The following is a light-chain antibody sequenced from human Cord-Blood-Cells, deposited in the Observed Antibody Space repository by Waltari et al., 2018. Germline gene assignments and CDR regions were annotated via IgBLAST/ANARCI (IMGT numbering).Light chain of an antibody. CDR2: DAS. V-gene: IGKV3-11*01. J-gene: IGKJ4*01. Sequence: EIVLTQSPATLSLSPGDRATLSCRASQRVSSYLAWYQQKPGQAPRLLIYDASNRATGIPDRFSGSGSGTDFTLTISSLEPEDFAVYYCQQRSNWALTFGGGTKVEIK. CDR1: QRVSSY. CDR3: QQRSNWALT.